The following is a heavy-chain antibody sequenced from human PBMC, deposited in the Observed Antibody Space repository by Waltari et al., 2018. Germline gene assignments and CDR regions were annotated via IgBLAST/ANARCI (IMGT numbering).Heavy chain of an antibody. Sequence: QVQLVQSGAEVKKPGASVKVSCKASGYTFTGYYMHWVRQAPGQGLEWMGRINPNSGGTNYAQKFQGRVTMTRDTSISTAYMELSRLRSDDTAVYYCAGAVTTNSTYYYYYYMDVWGKGTTVTVSS. CDR2: INPNSGGT. J-gene: IGHJ6*03. CDR3: AGAVTTNSTYYYYYYMDV. CDR1: GYTFTGYY. D-gene: IGHD4-17*01. V-gene: IGHV1-2*06.